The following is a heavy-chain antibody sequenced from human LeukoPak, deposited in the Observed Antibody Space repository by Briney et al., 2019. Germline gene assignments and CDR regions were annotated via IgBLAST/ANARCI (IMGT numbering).Heavy chain of an antibody. V-gene: IGHV1-2*02. D-gene: IGHD3-10*01. Sequence: GASVKVSCKASGYTFTGYYMHWVRQAPGQGLEWMGWINPNSGGTNYAQKFQGRVTMTRDTSISTAYMELSRLRSDDTAVYYCARSPYYGSGTYYYYYYMDVWGKGTTVTISS. CDR1: GYTFTGYY. CDR2: INPNSGGT. CDR3: ARSPYYGSGTYYYYYYMDV. J-gene: IGHJ6*03.